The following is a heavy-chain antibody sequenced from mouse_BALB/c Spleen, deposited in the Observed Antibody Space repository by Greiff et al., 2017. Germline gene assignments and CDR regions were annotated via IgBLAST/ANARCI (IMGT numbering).Heavy chain of an antibody. CDR3: AREGERYDGGARFAY. J-gene: IGHJ3*01. CDR2: ISDGGSYT. CDR1: GFTFSDYY. Sequence: DVKLVESGGGLVQPGGSLKLSCAASGFTFSDYYMYWVRQTPEKRLEWVATISDGGSYTYYPDSVKGRFTISRDNAKNNLYLQMSSLKSEDTAMYYCAREGERYDGGARFAYWGQGTLVTVSA. V-gene: IGHV5-4*02. D-gene: IGHD2-14*01.